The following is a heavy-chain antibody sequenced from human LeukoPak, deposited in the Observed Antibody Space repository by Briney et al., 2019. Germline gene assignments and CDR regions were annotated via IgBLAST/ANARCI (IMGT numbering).Heavy chain of an antibody. CDR2: ISYDGSNK. CDR1: GFTFSSYA. Sequence: GGSLRLSCAASGFTFSSYAMHWVRQAPGKGLEWVAVISYDGSNKYYADSVKGRFTISRDNSKNTLYLQMNSLRAEDTAVYYCARGQKRGYSALIDYWGQGTLVTVSS. J-gene: IGHJ4*02. CDR3: ARGQKRGYSALIDY. V-gene: IGHV3-30-3*01. D-gene: IGHD5-18*01.